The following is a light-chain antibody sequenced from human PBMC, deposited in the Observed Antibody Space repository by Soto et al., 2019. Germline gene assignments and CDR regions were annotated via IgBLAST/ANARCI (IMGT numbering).Light chain of an antibody. CDR1: SSDVGSYNL. CDR3: CSYAGSSPLYV. J-gene: IGLJ1*01. Sequence: QSALTQPASVSGSPGQSITISCTGTSSDVGSYNLVSWYQQHPGKAPKLMIYEGSKRPSGVSNRFSGSKSGNTASLTIAGRQAEDEADYYCCSYAGSSPLYVFGAGTKLTVL. V-gene: IGLV2-23*01. CDR2: EGS.